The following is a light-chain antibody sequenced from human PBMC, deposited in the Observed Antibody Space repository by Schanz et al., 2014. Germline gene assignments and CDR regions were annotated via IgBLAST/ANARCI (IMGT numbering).Light chain of an antibody. J-gene: IGLJ3*02. CDR3: SSYTSSITLV. CDR1: SSDVGGYNY. CDR2: DVS. Sequence: QSALTQPASVSGSPGQSITISCTGTSSDVGGYNYVSWYQHYPGKAPKLMIYDVSNRPSGVSNRFSGSKSGNTASLTISGLQAEDEADYYCSSYTSSITLVFGGGTQLTVL. V-gene: IGLV2-14*03.